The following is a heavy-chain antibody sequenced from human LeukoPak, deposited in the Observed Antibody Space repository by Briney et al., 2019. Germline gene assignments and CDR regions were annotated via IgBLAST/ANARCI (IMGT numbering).Heavy chain of an antibody. J-gene: IGHJ4*02. CDR3: ASLGYCSGGSCYSASDFDY. CDR2: IYTSGST. CDR1: GGSISSGSYY. V-gene: IGHV4-61*02. D-gene: IGHD2-15*01. Sequence: PSETLSLTCTVSGGSISSGSYYWSWIRQPAGKGLEWIGRIYTSGSTNYNPSLKSRVTISVDTSKNQFSLKLSSVTAADTAVYYCASLGYCSGGSCYSASDFDYWGQGTLVTVSS.